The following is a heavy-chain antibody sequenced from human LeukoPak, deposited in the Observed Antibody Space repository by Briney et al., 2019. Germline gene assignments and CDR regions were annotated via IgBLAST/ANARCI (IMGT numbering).Heavy chain of an antibody. D-gene: IGHD3-10*01. Sequence: GGSLRLSCAASGFTFSSYAMSWVRQAPGKGLEWVSAISGSGGSTYYADSVKGRFTISRDNSKNTLYLQMNSLRAEDTAVYYCAKGTYYYGSGSYSIFDYWGQGTLVTVSS. CDR2: ISGSGGST. J-gene: IGHJ4*02. CDR1: GFTFSSYA. V-gene: IGHV3-23*01. CDR3: AKGTYYYGSGSYSIFDY.